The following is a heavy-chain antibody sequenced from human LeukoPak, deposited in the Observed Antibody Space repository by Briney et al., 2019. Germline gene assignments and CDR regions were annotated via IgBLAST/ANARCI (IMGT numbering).Heavy chain of an antibody. V-gene: IGHV1-18*01. CDR3: ARAEVYSSSSAFDI. CDR2: ISAYNGNT. CDR1: GYTFTSYG. Sequence: ASAKVSCKASGYTFTSYGISWVRQAPGQGREWMGWISAYNGNTNYAQKLQGRVTMTTDTSTSTAYMELRSLRSEDTAVYYCARAEVYSSSSAFDIWGQGTMVTVSS. D-gene: IGHD6-6*01. J-gene: IGHJ3*02.